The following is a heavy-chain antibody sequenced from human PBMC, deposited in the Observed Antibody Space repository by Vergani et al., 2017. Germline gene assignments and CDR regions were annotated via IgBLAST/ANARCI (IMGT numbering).Heavy chain of an antibody. D-gene: IGHD3-9*01. CDR1: GYTFSNYY. CDR3: ARGDYSILTGYRY. J-gene: IGHJ4*02. V-gene: IGHV1-46*03. CDR2: INPSGGHT. Sequence: QVQVVQSGAEVKKSGASVKVSCKTSGYTFSNYYMHWVRQAPGQGLEWMGIINPSGGHTNYAQKFQGRVTMTRDTSTSTVYMELSSLRSEDTAIYYCARGDYSILTGYRYLGQGTLVTVSA.